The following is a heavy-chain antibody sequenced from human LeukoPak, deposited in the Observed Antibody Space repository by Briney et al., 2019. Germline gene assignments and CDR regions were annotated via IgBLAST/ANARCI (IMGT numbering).Heavy chain of an antibody. V-gene: IGHV1-2*02. CDR3: ARLWRVAYSYGYFDY. J-gene: IGHJ4*02. CDR1: GYTFTGSF. Sequence: ASVKDSCKASGYTFTGSFVHWVRQAPGQGLEWMGWINPNSGGTHYAQKFQGRVAMTRDTSISTVYMELSRLRSDDTAVYYCARLWRVAYSYGYFDYWGQGTLVTVSS. CDR2: INPNSGGT. D-gene: IGHD5-18*01.